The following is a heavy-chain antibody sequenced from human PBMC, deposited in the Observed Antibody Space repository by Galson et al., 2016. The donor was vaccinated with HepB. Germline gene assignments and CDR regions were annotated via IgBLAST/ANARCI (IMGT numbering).Heavy chain of an antibody. J-gene: IGHJ6*02. Sequence: SLRLSCAASGSTFSDYSMNWVRQAPGKGLEWVSYIASNRRTIYYADSARGRFTISRDNAKNSLYLQMNSLRDEDTAVYYCARDGRRGYDMDVWGQGTTVTVSS. CDR3: ARDGRRGYDMDV. CDR2: IASNRRTI. V-gene: IGHV3-48*02. CDR1: GSTFSDYS.